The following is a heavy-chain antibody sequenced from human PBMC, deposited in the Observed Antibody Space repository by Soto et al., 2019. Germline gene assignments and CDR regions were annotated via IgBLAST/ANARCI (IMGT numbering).Heavy chain of an antibody. D-gene: IGHD4-17*01. CDR2: IYYSGST. CDR1: GGSISSGGYY. Sequence: QVQLQESGPGLVKPSQTLSLTCTVSGGSISSGGYYWSWIRQHPGKGLEWIGYIYYSGSTYYNPSLKSRVTISVDTSKNQFSLKLSSVTAADTAVYYCARERSPMTTVTTFRSSDAFDIWGQGTMVTVSS. CDR3: ARERSPMTTVTTFRSSDAFDI. V-gene: IGHV4-31*03. J-gene: IGHJ3*02.